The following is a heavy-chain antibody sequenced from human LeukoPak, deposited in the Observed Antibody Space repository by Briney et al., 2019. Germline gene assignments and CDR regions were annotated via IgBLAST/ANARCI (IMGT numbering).Heavy chain of an antibody. CDR2: IRYDGSNK. CDR1: GFTFSSYG. CDR3: AKDPNRKTYYDILTGHYRGYYYYYMDV. J-gene: IGHJ6*03. Sequence: GGSLRLSCAASGFTFSSYGMHWVRQAPGKGLEWVAFIRYDGSNKYYADSVKGRFTISRDNSKNTLYLQMNSLRAEDTAVYYCAKDPNRKTYYDILTGHYRGYYYYYMDVWGKGTTVTISS. D-gene: IGHD3-9*01. V-gene: IGHV3-30*02.